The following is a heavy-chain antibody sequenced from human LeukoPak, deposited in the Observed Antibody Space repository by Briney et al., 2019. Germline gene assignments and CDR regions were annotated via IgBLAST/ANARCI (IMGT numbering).Heavy chain of an antibody. CDR2: IHWSGVGT. V-gene: IGHV3-20*01. CDR3: VRGGYAGNSDL. D-gene: IGHD4-23*01. Sequence: PGGSLRLSCAASGFTFEDHGMSWVRQVSGKRLEWVSGIHWSGVGTGYAASVKGRFTISRDNAKNSLYLEMNSLRAEGTALYHCVRGGYAGNSDLWGQGTLVTVSS. CDR1: GFTFEDHG. J-gene: IGHJ5*02.